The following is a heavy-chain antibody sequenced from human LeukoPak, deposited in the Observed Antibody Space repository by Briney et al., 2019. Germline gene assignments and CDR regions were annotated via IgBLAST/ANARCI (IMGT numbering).Heavy chain of an antibody. CDR3: ASGYCSGGSCYPNWFDP. Sequence: GGSLRLPCETSGFSFSTYWMSWVRQPPGKGLEWVANIRQDGSEKYYVDSVKGRFTISRDIAKQSVFLQMNSLRAEDTAVYYCASGYCSGGSCYPNWFDPWGQGTLATVSS. J-gene: IGHJ5*02. V-gene: IGHV3-7*01. D-gene: IGHD2-15*01. CDR1: GFSFSTYW. CDR2: IRQDGSEK.